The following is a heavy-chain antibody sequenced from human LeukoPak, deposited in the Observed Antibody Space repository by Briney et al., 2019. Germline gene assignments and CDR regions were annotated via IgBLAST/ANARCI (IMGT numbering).Heavy chain of an antibody. Sequence: GGSLRLSCAASGFTFSDYYMSWIRQAPGKGLEWVSYISSSGTTMYYADSVKGRFTISRDNAKNSLYLQMNSLRAEDTAVYYCARGDMVRGLILNRVFDYWGQGTLVTVSS. CDR3: ARGDMVRGLILNRVFDY. CDR1: GFTFSDYY. D-gene: IGHD3-10*01. V-gene: IGHV3-11*04. J-gene: IGHJ4*02. CDR2: ISSSGTTM.